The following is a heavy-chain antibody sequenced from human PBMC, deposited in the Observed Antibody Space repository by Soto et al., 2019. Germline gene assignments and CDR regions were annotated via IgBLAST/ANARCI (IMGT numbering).Heavy chain of an antibody. CDR3: ARDKERLQLSVNYYYTFDV. CDR1: GGTFSNSA. J-gene: IGHJ6*02. Sequence: QVQLEQSGAEVKQPGSSVRVSCKASGGTFSNSAISWVRQAPGQGLEWMGGIMPIFRTPDYAHKFQGRVTISADEPTSPAYIELNGLRSNDTAVYYCARDKERLQLSVNYYYTFDVWGQRTTVTVSS. CDR2: IMPIFRTP. V-gene: IGHV1-69*12. D-gene: IGHD6-25*01.